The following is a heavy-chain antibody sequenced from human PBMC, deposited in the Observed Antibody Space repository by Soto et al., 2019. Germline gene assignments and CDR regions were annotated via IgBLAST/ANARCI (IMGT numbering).Heavy chain of an antibody. J-gene: IGHJ4*02. D-gene: IGHD2-15*01. CDR2: ISGSGGST. CDR1: GFTFSSYA. V-gene: IGHV3-23*01. CDR3: ALACSGGSCVDY. Sequence: EVQLLESGGGLVQPGGSLRLSCAASGFTFSSYAMSWVRQAPGKGLEWVSAISGSGGSTYYADSVKGRFTISRDNSKNTLYLQMNSLRAEDTAVYYCALACSGGSCVDYWGQGTLVTVSS.